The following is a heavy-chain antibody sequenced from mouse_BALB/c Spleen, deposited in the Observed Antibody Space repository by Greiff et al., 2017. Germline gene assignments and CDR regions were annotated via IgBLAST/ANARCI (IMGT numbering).Heavy chain of an antibody. CDR3: ARSEYGNYWYFDV. Sequence: EVQRVESGAELVKPGASVKLSCTASGFNIKDTYMHWVKQRPEQGLEWIGRIDPANGNTKYDPKFQGKATITADTSSNTAYLQLSSLTSEDTAVYYCARSEYGNYWYFDVWGAGTTVTVSS. J-gene: IGHJ1*01. V-gene: IGHV14-3*02. CDR1: GFNIKDTY. D-gene: IGHD2-10*02. CDR2: IDPANGNT.